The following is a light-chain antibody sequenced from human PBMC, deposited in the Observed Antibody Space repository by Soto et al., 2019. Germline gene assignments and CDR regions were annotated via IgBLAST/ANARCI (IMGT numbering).Light chain of an antibody. CDR1: QGISSY. CDR3: QKYNNWPRT. V-gene: IGKV1-8*01. Sequence: AIQMTQSPSALSASAGDRVTSTCRASQGISSYLAWYQQKPGKAPKLLIYDASNLQSGVPSRFSGSGSGTDFTLTISSLQSEDFAVYYCQKYNNWPRTFGPGTKVDI. CDR2: DAS. J-gene: IGKJ1*01.